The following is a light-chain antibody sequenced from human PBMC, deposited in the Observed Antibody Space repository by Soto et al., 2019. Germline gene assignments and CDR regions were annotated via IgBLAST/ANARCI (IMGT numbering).Light chain of an antibody. CDR2: AVS. Sequence: QSALTQPPSASGTPGQSVTISCTGTSSDVGGYKYVSWYQQYPGKAPKLMIYAVSKRPSGVPDRFSGSKSGNTASLTVSGLQDADEDDYYCSSYEGSNNYVFGTGTKSP. CDR3: SSYEGSNNYV. J-gene: IGLJ1*01. V-gene: IGLV2-8*01. CDR1: SSDVGGYKY.